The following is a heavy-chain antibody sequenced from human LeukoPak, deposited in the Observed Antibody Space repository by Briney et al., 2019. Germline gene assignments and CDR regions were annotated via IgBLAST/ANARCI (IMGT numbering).Heavy chain of an antibody. V-gene: IGHV3-21*01. CDR2: ISSSSSYI. CDR3: ARDRVGATRG. D-gene: IGHD1-26*01. Sequence: PGGSLRLSCVASGLTFSTNGLNWVRQAPGKGLEWVSSISSSSSYIYYADSVKGRFTISRDNAKNSLYLQMNSLRAEDTAVYYCARDRVGATRGWGQGTLVTVSS. J-gene: IGHJ4*02. CDR1: GLTFSTNG.